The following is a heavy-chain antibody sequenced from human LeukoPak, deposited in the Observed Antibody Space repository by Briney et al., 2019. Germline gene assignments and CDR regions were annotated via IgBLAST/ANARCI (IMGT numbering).Heavy chain of an antibody. D-gene: IGHD3-10*02. V-gene: IGHV3-21*01. CDR2: ISSSDNYI. CDR3: AELGITMIGGV. J-gene: IGHJ6*04. Sequence: GGSLRLSCAASGFTFSSYSMNWVRQAPGKGLEWVSSISSSDNYIYYADSVKGRFTISRDNAKNSLYLQMNSLRAEDTAVYYCAELGITMIGGVWGKGTTVTISS. CDR1: GFTFSSYS.